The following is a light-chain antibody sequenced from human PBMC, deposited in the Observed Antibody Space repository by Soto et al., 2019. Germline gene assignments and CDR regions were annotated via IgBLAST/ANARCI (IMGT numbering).Light chain of an antibody. CDR3: SSYSSRSTLV. V-gene: IGLV2-14*01. J-gene: IGLJ1*01. CDR1: SSDVGGYDY. Sequence: QSALTQPASVSGSPGQSITIACTGTSSDVGGYDYVSWFQQNPRKAPKLIIFEVSNRPSGVSYRFSGSKSGNTASLAISGLEAEEEANYYCSSYSSRSTLVFGTGTKVTV. CDR2: EVS.